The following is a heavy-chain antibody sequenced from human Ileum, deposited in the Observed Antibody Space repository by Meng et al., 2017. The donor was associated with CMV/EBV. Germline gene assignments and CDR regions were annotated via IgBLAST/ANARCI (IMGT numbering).Heavy chain of an antibody. Sequence: QVPLLEWGAGLLKPSETLSLTCAVYGGSFSGYYWSWIRQVPGKGLEWIGEFNHYGSTNYNPSLKSRVTISVDTSKNQFSLNLSSVTAADTAVYYCASGKSNLEYWGQGTLVTVSS. CDR3: ASGKSNLEY. V-gene: IGHV4-34*01. CDR1: GGSFSGYY. J-gene: IGHJ4*02. D-gene: IGHD4-11*01. CDR2: FNHYGST.